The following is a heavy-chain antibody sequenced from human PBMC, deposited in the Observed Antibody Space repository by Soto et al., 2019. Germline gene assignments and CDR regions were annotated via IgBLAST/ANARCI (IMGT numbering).Heavy chain of an antibody. V-gene: IGHV2-5*01. CDR1: GFSLSTTGEG. CDR2: VHWNDDK. D-gene: IGHD3-3*01. CDR3: AQRRLGDTSPDYNGLDV. J-gene: IGHJ6*02. Sequence: QITLKEAGPTLVKPTQTLTLTCTFSGFSLSTTGEGVFWIRQPPGKAPEGLALVHWNDDKRYSPALRPRLTIRKDTSSNQVVLSLTNLDPVETGTYYCAQRRLGDTSPDYNGLDVWGQGTTVIVSS.